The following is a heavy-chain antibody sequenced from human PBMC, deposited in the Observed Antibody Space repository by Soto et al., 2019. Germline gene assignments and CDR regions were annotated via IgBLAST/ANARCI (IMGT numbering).Heavy chain of an antibody. CDR2: IIPIFGTA. CDR3: ARGGRDGYNAAFTSDFDY. CDR1: GGTFSSYS. D-gene: IGHD5-12*01. Sequence: SVNVSCKPSGGTFSSYSSSWVRQAPGQGLEWMGGIIPIFGTANYAQKFQGRVTITADESTSTAYMELSSLRSEDTAVYYCARGGRDGYNAAFTSDFDYWGQGTLVTVSS. J-gene: IGHJ4*02. V-gene: IGHV1-69*13.